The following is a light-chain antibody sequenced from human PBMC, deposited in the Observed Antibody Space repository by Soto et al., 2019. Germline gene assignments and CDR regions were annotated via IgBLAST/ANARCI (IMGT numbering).Light chain of an antibody. V-gene: IGKV3-15*01. Sequence: EIVMTQSPATLSVSPGERATLSCRASQSVSSNLAWSQQKPGQAPRLLIYGASTRATGIPARFSGSGSGTEFTLTISSLQSEDFALYYCQQYNNWPPTFGGGTKVDIK. CDR1: QSVSSN. CDR2: GAS. CDR3: QQYNNWPPT. J-gene: IGKJ4*01.